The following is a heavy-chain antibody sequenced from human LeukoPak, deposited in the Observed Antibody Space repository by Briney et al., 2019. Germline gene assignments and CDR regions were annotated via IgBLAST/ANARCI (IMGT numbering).Heavy chain of an antibody. V-gene: IGHV3-23*01. CDR3: AKDQDYGTYFDY. J-gene: IGHJ4*02. D-gene: IGHD4-17*01. CDR1: GFTFSSYA. CDR2: ISGSGGST. Sequence: GGSLRLSCAASGFTFSSYAMSWARQAPGKGLEWVSAISGSGGSTYYADSVKGRFTISRDNSKNTLYLQMNSLRAEDTAVYYCAKDQDYGTYFDYWGQGTLVTVSS.